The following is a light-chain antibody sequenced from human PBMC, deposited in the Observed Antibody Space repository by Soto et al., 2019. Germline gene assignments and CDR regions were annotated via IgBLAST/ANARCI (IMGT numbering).Light chain of an antibody. CDR3: QQYYSTPT. Sequence: DIVMTQSPDSLAVSLGERATINCKSSQSVLYSSNNKNYLAWYQQKPGQPPKLLIYWASTRESVLPDRFSGSGSAKDFTLTISSLQAEDVAVYYCQQYYSTPTFGQGTKVEIK. CDR2: WAS. CDR1: QSVLYSSNNKNY. V-gene: IGKV4-1*01. J-gene: IGKJ1*01.